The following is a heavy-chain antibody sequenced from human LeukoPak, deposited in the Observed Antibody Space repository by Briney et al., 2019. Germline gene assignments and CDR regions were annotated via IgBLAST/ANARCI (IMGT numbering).Heavy chain of an antibody. CDR2: ISSSSSYI. D-gene: IGHD5-24*01. J-gene: IGHJ4*02. V-gene: IGHV3-21*01. CDR3: ARDGYNVPFDY. CDR1: GFTFSSYA. Sequence: GGSLRLSCAASGFTFSSYAMSWVRQAPGKGLEWVSSISSSSSYIYYADSVKGRFTISRDNAKNSLYLQMNSLRAEDTAVYYCARDGYNVPFDYWGQGTLVTVSS.